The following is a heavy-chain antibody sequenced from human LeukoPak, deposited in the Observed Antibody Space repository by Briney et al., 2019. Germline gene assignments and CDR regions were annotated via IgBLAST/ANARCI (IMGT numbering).Heavy chain of an antibody. Sequence: PGGSLRLSCTASGFTFGDYAMSWVRQAPGKGLEWVGFIRSKAYGGTTEYAASVKGRFTISRDDSKSIAYLQMNSLKTEDTAVYYCTRIHADFWSGYSAYWGQGTLVTVSS. J-gene: IGHJ4*02. D-gene: IGHD3-3*01. CDR3: TRIHADFWSGYSAY. CDR2: IRSKAYGGTT. V-gene: IGHV3-49*04. CDR1: GFTFGDYA.